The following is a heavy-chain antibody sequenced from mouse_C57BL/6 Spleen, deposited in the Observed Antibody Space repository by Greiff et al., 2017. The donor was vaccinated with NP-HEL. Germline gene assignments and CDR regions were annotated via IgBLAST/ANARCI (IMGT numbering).Heavy chain of an antibody. CDR1: GYTFTEYT. CDR3: ARHEDDYGSSPYWYFDV. D-gene: IGHD1-1*01. V-gene: IGHV1-62-2*01. Sequence: VQLQQSGAELVKPGASVKLSCKASGYTFTEYTIHWVKQRSGQGLEWIGWFYPGSGSIKYNEKFKDKATLTADKSSITVYMELSRLTSEDSAVYFCARHEDDYGSSPYWYFDVWGTGTTVTVSS. CDR2: FYPGSGSI. J-gene: IGHJ1*03.